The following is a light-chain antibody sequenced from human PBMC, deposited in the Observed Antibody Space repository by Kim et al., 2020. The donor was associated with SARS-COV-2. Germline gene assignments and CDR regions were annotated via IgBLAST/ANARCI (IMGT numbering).Light chain of an antibody. Sequence: WSPGERATHSCRASKSVSSSYLDWCQQKPGQAPRLLIHGASSRATGIPDRFSGSGSGTDFSLTISRLEPEDFAVYYCQQYGSSPRTFGQGTKLEI. J-gene: IGKJ2*01. CDR3: QQYGSSPRT. V-gene: IGKV3-20*01. CDR1: KSVSSSY. CDR2: GAS.